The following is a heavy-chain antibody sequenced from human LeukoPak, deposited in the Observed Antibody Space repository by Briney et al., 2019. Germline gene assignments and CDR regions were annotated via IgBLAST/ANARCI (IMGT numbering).Heavy chain of an antibody. J-gene: IGHJ5*02. CDR3: ARELGSDYGGYSP. V-gene: IGHV4-59*01. Sequence: SETLSLTCTVSGGSISSYYWSWIRQPPGKGLEWIGYIYYSGSTNYNPSLKSRVTMSVDTSKNQFSLKLSSVTAADTAVYYCARELGSDYGGYSPWGQGTLVTVSS. D-gene: IGHD4-23*01. CDR1: GGSISSYY. CDR2: IYYSGST.